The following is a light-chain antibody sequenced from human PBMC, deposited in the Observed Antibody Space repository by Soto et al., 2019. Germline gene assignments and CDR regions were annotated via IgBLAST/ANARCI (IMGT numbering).Light chain of an antibody. CDR2: AAS. J-gene: IGKJ2*01. V-gene: IGKV1-9*01. Sequence: DTQLTQSPSFLSASVGDRVTIACRASQDVSRSVGWYQQKPGTAPKLLISAASTLNSGVPSRFSGSGSGTDFTLTISSLQPEDFATYYCQQYDNLPYTFGQGTRLEIK. CDR3: QQYDNLPYT. CDR1: QDVSRS.